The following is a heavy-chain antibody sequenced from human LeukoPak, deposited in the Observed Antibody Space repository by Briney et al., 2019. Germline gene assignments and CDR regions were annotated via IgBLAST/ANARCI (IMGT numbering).Heavy chain of an antibody. V-gene: IGHV4-38-2*01. Sequence: PSETLSLTCAVSGYSINSGYSWTWLRQRPGKGLEWIGNIYHSGYAYYNPSLTSRVTISLDASKNQFSLRLSSVTAADTAVYYCARNSSLTTLKGGWFDPWGQGTLVTVSS. CDR3: ARNSSLTTLKGGWFDP. D-gene: IGHD4-11*01. CDR2: IYHSGYA. CDR1: GYSINSGYS. J-gene: IGHJ5*02.